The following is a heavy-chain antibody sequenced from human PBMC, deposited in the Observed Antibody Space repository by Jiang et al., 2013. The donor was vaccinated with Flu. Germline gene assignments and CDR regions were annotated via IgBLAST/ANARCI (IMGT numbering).Heavy chain of an antibody. D-gene: IGHD2-15*01. CDR3: TTDHCSGGNCYSHDGFDI. J-gene: IGHJ3*02. CDR2: IKSKTDGGTT. V-gene: IGHV3-15*01. Sequence: VQLVESGGGLVKPGGSLRLSCAASGFTFSNAWMSWVRQAPGKGLEWVGRIKSKTDGGTTDYAAPVKGRFTISRDDSNNTLYLQMNSLKTEDTAVYYCTTDHCSGGNCYSHDGFDIWGQGTMVTISS. CDR1: GFTFSNAW.